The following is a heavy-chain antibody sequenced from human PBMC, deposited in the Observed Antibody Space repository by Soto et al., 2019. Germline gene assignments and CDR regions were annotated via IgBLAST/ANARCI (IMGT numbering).Heavy chain of an antibody. CDR1: GGSISSGSYY. V-gene: IGHV4-39*01. Sequence: QLQLQESGPGLVKPSETLSLTCTVSGGSISSGSYYWGWIRQPPGKGLEWIGSIFYSGTTYYNPSRKSRVTRSADTSKNTFSLRLSSVTAADTAVYYCARHLRPDGSGTYYNVGFDYWGQGTLVTVSS. CDR2: IFYSGTT. J-gene: IGHJ4*02. D-gene: IGHD3-10*01. CDR3: ARHLRPDGSGTYYNVGFDY.